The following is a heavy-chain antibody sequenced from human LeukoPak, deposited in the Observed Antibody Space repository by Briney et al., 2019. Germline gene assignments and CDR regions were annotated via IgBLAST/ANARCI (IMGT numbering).Heavy chain of an antibody. J-gene: IGHJ4*02. V-gene: IGHV3-9*01. CDR2: ISWNSGSI. Sequence: GGSLRLSCAASGFTFDDYAMHWVRQAPGKGLEWVSGISWNSGSIGYADSVKGRLTLSRDNAKNSMYLQMNRLRAEDTAVYYCTTAFPVTTIDKFDYWGQGTLVTVSS. CDR3: TTAFPVTTIDKFDY. CDR1: GFTFDDYA. D-gene: IGHD5-12*01.